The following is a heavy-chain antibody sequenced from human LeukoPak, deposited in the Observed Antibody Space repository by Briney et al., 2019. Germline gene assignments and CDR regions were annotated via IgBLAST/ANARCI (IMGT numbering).Heavy chain of an antibody. V-gene: IGHV4-59*02. CDR1: GGSVDSYY. J-gene: IGHJ4*02. Sequence: SETLSLTCTVSGGSVDSYYWSWIRQPPGKGLEWIGYIYYTGSTEYHPSLKSRVTISLDTSKNQFSLKLTSVTAADTAVYYCARVYQSVEYYFDYWGQGNLVSVSS. D-gene: IGHD2-2*01. CDR2: IYYTGST. CDR3: ARVYQSVEYYFDY.